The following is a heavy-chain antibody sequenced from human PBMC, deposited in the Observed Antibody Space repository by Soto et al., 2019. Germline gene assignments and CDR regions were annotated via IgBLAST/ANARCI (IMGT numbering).Heavy chain of an antibody. V-gene: IGHV1-24*01. CDR3: ATGHLRRFLMDV. Sequence: VKVSCKVSLYTVTELSMHWVRQAPGKGLEWMGGFDPEDGETIYAQKFQGRVTMTEDTSTDTAYMELSSLRSEDTAVYYCATGHLRRFLMDVWGQGTTVTVSS. D-gene: IGHD3-3*01. J-gene: IGHJ6*02. CDR1: LYTVTELS. CDR2: FDPEDGET.